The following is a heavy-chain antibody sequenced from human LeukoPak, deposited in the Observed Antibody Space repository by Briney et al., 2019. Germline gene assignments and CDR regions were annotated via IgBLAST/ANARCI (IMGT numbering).Heavy chain of an antibody. J-gene: IGHJ4*02. CDR2: IWYDGSNK. Sequence: PGGSLRLSCAASGFTFSSYGMHWVRQAPGKGLEWVAVIWYDGSNKYYADSVKGRVTISRDNSKNTLYLQMNSLRAEDTAVYYCARDAHDSSFDYWGQGTLVTVSS. D-gene: IGHD3-22*01. CDR3: ARDAHDSSFDY. V-gene: IGHV3-33*01. CDR1: GFTFSSYG.